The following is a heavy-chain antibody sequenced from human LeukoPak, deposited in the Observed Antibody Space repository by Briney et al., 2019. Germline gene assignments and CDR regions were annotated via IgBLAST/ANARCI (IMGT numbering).Heavy chain of an antibody. D-gene: IGHD3-22*01. Sequence: ASVKVSCKASGYTFTSYDINWVRQATGQGLEWMGWMNPNSGNTGYAQKFQGRVTMTRNTSISTAYMELSSLRSEDTAAYYCARGWNTMIVVVISSYYYGMDVWGQGTTVTVSS. J-gene: IGHJ6*02. V-gene: IGHV1-8*01. CDR3: ARGWNTMIVVVISSYYYGMDV. CDR2: MNPNSGNT. CDR1: GYTFTSYD.